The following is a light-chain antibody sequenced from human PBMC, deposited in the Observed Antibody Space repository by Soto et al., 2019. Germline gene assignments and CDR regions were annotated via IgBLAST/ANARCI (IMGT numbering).Light chain of an antibody. CDR2: DVS. Sequence: QSVLTQPASVSGSPGQSITISCTGTSSDVGGYNCVSWYQQHPGKAPKLIIYDVSNRPSGVSNRFSGSKSGNTASLTISGLQAEDEADYYCSSYTSSSTYVVFGGGTKLTVL. V-gene: IGLV2-14*01. CDR1: SSDVGGYNC. CDR3: SSYTSSSTYVV. J-gene: IGLJ2*01.